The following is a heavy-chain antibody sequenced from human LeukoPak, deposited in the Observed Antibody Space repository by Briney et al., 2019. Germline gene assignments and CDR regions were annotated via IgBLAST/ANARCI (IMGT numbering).Heavy chain of an antibody. CDR3: ARGPRRTTVTTIVY. J-gene: IGHJ4*02. Sequence: QPGGSLRLSCAASGFTFSSYAMHWVRQAPGKGLEWVAVISYDGSNKYYADSVKGRFTISRDNSKNTLYLQMNSLRAEDTAVYYCARGPRRTTVTTIVYWGQGTLVTVSS. V-gene: IGHV3-30*04. CDR2: ISYDGSNK. CDR1: GFTFSSYA. D-gene: IGHD4-17*01.